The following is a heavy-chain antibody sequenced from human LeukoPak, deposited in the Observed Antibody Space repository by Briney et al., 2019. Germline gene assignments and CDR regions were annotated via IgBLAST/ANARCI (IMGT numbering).Heavy chain of an antibody. CDR2: IYYSGSI. D-gene: IGHD2-21*02. J-gene: IGHJ4*02. CDR3: AGALCCGDCGIGY. Sequence: SDTLSLTCAVSGYSISSSNWWGWIRQPPGKGLEWIGYIYYSGSIYYNPSLKSRVTMSVDTSKNQFSLKLSSVTAVDTAVYYCAGALCCGDCGIGYWGQGTLVTVSS. V-gene: IGHV4-28*05. CDR1: GYSISSSNW.